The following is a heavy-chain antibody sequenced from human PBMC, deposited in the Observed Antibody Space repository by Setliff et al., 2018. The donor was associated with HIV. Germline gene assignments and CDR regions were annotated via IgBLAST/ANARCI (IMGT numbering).Heavy chain of an antibody. V-gene: IGHV1-3*01. CDR3: ARDHRPNYYDNSGSPGY. CDR1: GYTFTSYT. CDR2: INAGNGNT. J-gene: IGHJ4*02. Sequence: ASVKVSCKSSGYTFTSYTMHWVRQALGQRLEWMGRINAGNGNTKYSQKFQGRVTITRDTSATTAYMELSSLRSEDTAVYYCARDHRPNYYDNSGSPGYWGQGTLVTVSS. D-gene: IGHD3-22*01.